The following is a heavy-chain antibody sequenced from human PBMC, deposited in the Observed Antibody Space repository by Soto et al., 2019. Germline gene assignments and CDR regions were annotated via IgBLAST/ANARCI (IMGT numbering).Heavy chain of an antibody. CDR3: ARLNGYCSGGSCYSGSSYFDY. Sequence: SETLSLTCTVSGGSISSSSYYWGWIRQPPGKGLEWIGGIYYSGSTYYNPSLKSRVTISVDTSKNQFSLKLSSVTAADTAVYYCARLNGYCSGGSCYSGSSYFDYWGQGTLVTVSS. CDR1: GGSISSSSYY. V-gene: IGHV4-39*01. J-gene: IGHJ4*02. D-gene: IGHD2-15*01. CDR2: IYYSGST.